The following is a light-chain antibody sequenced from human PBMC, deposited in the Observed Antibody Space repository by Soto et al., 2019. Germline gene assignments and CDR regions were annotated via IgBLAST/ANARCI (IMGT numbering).Light chain of an antibody. CDR3: SSYVGSNNYV. CDR2: EVT. J-gene: IGLJ1*01. CDR1: SSDVGRYNY. V-gene: IGLV2-8*01. Sequence: QSALTQPPSASGAPGQSVTISCIGTSSDVGRYNYVSWYQHHPGKVPKLIIYEVTKRPSGVPDRFSGSKSANTASLTVSGLQADDEADYYCSSYVGSNNYVFGTGTKVTVL.